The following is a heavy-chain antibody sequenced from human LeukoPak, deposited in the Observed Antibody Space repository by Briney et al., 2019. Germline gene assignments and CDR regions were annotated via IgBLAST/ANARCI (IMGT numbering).Heavy chain of an antibody. CDR1: GYTFTNYW. D-gene: IGHD2-8*01. J-gene: IGHJ3*02. CDR2: IYPGDSDT. Sequence: GESLKISCRGSGYTFTNYWIGWVRQVPGKGLEWIGIIYPGDSDTKYSPFFQGQVTISADQSISTAYVQWRRLKASDTAMYYSARPRRPFKGVDAFDIRGQGKIVSASS. CDR3: ARPRRPFKGVDAFDI. V-gene: IGHV5-51*01.